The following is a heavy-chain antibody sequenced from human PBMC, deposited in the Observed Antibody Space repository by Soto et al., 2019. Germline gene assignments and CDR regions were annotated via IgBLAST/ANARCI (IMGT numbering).Heavy chain of an antibody. V-gene: IGHV3-30*18. J-gene: IGHJ6*02. CDR3: AKGSPIGITMVRGINTDYYFYGMDV. CDR1: GRTFSSYG. CDR2: ISNDGTNK. Sequence: PXGSLSLSCSACGRTFSSYGIHWVRQAPGKGLEWVAVISNDGTNKYYGDSVKGRFTISRDNSKNTLYLQMNSLTAEDTAVYYCAKGSPIGITMVRGINTDYYFYGMDVWGQGTTATGSS. D-gene: IGHD3-10*01.